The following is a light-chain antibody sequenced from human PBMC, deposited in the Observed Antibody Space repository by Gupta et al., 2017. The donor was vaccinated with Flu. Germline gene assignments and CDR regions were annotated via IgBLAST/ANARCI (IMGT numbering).Light chain of an antibody. CDR3: QQYGTSPET. Sequence: EIVLTQSPGTLSLSPGERVTLSCRASQSVSNSHLAWYQQRPGRPPRLLIYGASSRASGIPDRFSGSGSGTDFTLAISRLEPEDFAVYFCQQYGTSPETFGQGTKVEI. J-gene: IGKJ1*01. CDR2: GAS. V-gene: IGKV3-20*01. CDR1: QSVSNSH.